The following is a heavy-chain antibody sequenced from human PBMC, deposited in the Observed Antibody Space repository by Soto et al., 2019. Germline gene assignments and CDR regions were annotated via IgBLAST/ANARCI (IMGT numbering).Heavy chain of an antibody. CDR3: ARESYYGSRRYRANLFDP. V-gene: IGHV3-33*08. J-gene: IGHJ5*02. Sequence: LSVWCTASEVTCGNYVSRWVRKETGKGLEWVAVILYDGSNKYYADSVKGRFTISRDNSKNALYLQMNSLRAEDTAVYYCARESYYGSRRYRANLFDPRGQGTLV. D-gene: IGHD3-10*01. CDR2: ILYDGSNK. CDR1: EVTCGNYV.